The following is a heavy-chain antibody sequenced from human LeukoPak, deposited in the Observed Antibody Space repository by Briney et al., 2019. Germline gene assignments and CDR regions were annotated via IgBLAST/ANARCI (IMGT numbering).Heavy chain of an antibody. CDR2: INLNSGGT. J-gene: IGHJ5*02. CDR1: GYTFTGNY. CDR3: AKGGAINGWYWFDP. V-gene: IGHV1-2*02. Sequence: ASVKVSCKASGYTFTGNYMHWVRQAPGQGLEWMGWINLNSGGTNYVQKFRGRVTMTRDTSISTAYMEVSRLTSDDTALYYCAKGGAINGWYWFDPWGPGTPVTVSS. D-gene: IGHD6-19*01.